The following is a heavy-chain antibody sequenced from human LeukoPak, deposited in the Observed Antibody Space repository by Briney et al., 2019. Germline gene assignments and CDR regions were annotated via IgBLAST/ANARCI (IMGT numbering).Heavy chain of an antibody. J-gene: IGHJ5*02. V-gene: IGHV4-39*07. CDR3: ARDPGVLLPSGWINWFDP. CDR1: SGSISSSTYY. D-gene: IGHD6-19*01. CDR2: IYYTGST. Sequence: PSETLSLTCTVSSGSISSSTYYWGWLRQPPGTGLEWIGTIYYTGSTYYNPSLKSRVTISVDTSKNQFSLKLSSVTAADTAVYYCARDPGVLLPSGWINWFDPWGQGTLVTVSS.